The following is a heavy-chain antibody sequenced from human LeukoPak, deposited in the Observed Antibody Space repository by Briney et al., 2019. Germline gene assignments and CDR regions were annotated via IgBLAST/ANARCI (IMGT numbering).Heavy chain of an antibody. Sequence: SETLSLTCTVSGGSFSSGSYYWSWIRQPPGKGLEWIGYIYYSGSTNYNPSLKSRVTISVDTSKNQFSLKLSSMTAADTAVYYCARVHDYGIDYWGQGTLVTVSS. CDR2: IYYSGST. J-gene: IGHJ4*02. V-gene: IGHV4-61*01. D-gene: IGHD4-17*01. CDR3: ARVHDYGIDY. CDR1: GGSFSSGSYY.